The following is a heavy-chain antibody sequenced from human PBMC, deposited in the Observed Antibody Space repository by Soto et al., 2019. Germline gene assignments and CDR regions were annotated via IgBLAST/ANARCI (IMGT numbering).Heavy chain of an antibody. V-gene: IGHV3-33*01. D-gene: IGHD6-25*01. J-gene: IGHJ6*02. CDR2: IWYDGSNK. Sequence: PGGSLRLSCAASGFTFGSYGMHWVRQAPGKGLEWVAVIWYDGSNKYYADSVKGRFTISRDNSKNTLYLQMNSLRAEDTAVYYCARDSGYYGMDVWGQGTTVTVSS. CDR1: GFTFGSYG. CDR3: ARDSGYYGMDV.